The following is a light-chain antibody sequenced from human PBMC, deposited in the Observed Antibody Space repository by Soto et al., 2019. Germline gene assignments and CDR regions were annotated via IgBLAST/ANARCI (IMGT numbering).Light chain of an antibody. CDR2: GAS. CDR1: HSVSSN. V-gene: IGKV3-15*01. Sequence: EIVMTQSPATLSVSPGERATLSCRASHSVSSNLAWYQQKPGQAPRLLFYGASTRTTGIPARFSGSGSGTEFTLTIRSLQSEDFAVYYCQLYPTVGQGTKVEIK. CDR3: QLYPT. J-gene: IGKJ1*01.